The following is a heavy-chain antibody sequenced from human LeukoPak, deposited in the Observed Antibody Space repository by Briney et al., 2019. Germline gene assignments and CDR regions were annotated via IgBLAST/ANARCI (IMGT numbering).Heavy chain of an antibody. V-gene: IGHV1-46*01. J-gene: IGHJ3*02. D-gene: IGHD6-6*01. CDR2: INPSGGST. CDR1: GYTFTSYY. CDR3: ARASRIAARPGQGSDAFDI. Sequence: ASVKVSCKASGYTFTSYYMHWVRQAPGQGLEWMGIINPSGGSTSYAQKFQGRVTMTRDTSTSTVYMELSSLRSEDTAVYYCARASRIAARPGQGSDAFDIWGQGTMVTVSS.